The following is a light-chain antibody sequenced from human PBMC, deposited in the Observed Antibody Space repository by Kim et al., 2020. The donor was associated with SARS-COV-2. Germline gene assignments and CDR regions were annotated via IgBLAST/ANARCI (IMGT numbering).Light chain of an antibody. Sequence: PGERATLSCRASQRVSSYLAWYQQKPGQAPRLLIYDASNRATGIPARFSGSGSGTDFTLTISSLEPEDFAVYYCQQRSNWPPVLTFGGGTKVDIK. CDR3: QQRSNWPPVLT. CDR1: QRVSSY. V-gene: IGKV3-11*01. CDR2: DAS. J-gene: IGKJ4*01.